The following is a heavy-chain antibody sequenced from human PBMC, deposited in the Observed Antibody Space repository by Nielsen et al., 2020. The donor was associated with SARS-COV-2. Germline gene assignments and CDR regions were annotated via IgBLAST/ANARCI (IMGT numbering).Heavy chain of an antibody. Sequence: SVKVSCKASGGTFSSYAISWVRQAPGQGLEWVGGIIPIFGTANYAQKFQGRVTITADESTSTAYMELSSLRSEDTAVYYCARGSGSYLVADYWGQGTLVTVSS. CDR1: GGTFSSYA. V-gene: IGHV1-69*13. D-gene: IGHD1-26*01. CDR2: IIPIFGTA. CDR3: ARGSGSYLVADY. J-gene: IGHJ4*02.